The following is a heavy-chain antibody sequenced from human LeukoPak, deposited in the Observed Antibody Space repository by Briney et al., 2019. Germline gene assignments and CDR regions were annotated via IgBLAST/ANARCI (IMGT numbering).Heavy chain of an antibody. D-gene: IGHD2-15*01. V-gene: IGHV4-38-2*02. CDR1: GHSISSGCY. CDR2: IYHSGTS. Sequence: KTSETLSLTCSVSGHSISSGCYWGWIRQPPGKGLQWIGNIYHSGTSYSNPSLKSRLTMSVDTSKNQFSLKLSSVTAADTAVYYCARDSGGSRYDDWFDPWGQGTLVTVSS. CDR3: ARDSGGSRYDDWFDP. J-gene: IGHJ5*01.